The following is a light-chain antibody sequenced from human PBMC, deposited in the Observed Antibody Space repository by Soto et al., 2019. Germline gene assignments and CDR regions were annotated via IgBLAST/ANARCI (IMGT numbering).Light chain of an antibody. CDR3: QQYNNWRIT. CDR2: GAS. CDR1: QSVSSN. J-gene: IGKJ5*01. V-gene: IGKV3-15*01. Sequence: EIVMTQSPATLSVSPGERATLSCRASQSVSSNLAWYQQKPGQAPRLLIYGASTRATGIPARFSGSGSGTVFTLTISSLHSEDFAVYYCQQYNNWRITFGQGTRLEIK.